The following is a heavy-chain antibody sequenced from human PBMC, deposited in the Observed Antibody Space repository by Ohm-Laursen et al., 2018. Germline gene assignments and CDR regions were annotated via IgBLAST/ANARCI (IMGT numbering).Heavy chain of an antibody. CDR2: IYYSGNT. Sequence: SETLSLTCTVSGGSISTNNWFWARTRQPPGKGLEWIGSIYYSGNTYYKPSLKSRVTITVDTPKNQFSLKLTSVTAADTAVYYCAREIASAAEYWGQGTLVTVSS. CDR3: AREIASAAEY. V-gene: IGHV4-39*02. D-gene: IGHD6-13*01. CDR1: GGSISTNNWF. J-gene: IGHJ4*02.